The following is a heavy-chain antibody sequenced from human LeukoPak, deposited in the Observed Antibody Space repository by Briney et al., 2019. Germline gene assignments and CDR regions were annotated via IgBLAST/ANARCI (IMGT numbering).Heavy chain of an antibody. J-gene: IGHJ4*02. D-gene: IGHD3-22*01. CDR1: GFTVSSNY. Sequence: GGSLRLSCAASGFTVSSNYMSWVRQAPGKGLEWVSVIYSGGSTYYADSVKGRFTISRDNSKNTLYLQINSLKTEDTAVYYCARALSSGYRFDYWGQGTLVTVSS. CDR2: IYSGGST. V-gene: IGHV3-66*02. CDR3: ARALSSGYRFDY.